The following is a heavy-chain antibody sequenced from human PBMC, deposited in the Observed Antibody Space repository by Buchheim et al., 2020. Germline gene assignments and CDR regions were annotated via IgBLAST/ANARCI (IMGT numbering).Heavy chain of an antibody. CDR1: GFTFSSYE. V-gene: IGHV3-48*03. CDR3: ARRTYYDFWSGYFIEYYFDY. D-gene: IGHD3-3*01. Sequence: EVQLVESGGGLVQPGGSLRLSCAASGFTFSSYEMNWVRQAPGKGLEWVSYISSSGSTIYYADSVKGRFTISRDNAKNSLYLQMNSLRAEDTAVYYCARRTYYDFWSGYFIEYYFDYWGQGTL. J-gene: IGHJ4*02. CDR2: ISSSGSTI.